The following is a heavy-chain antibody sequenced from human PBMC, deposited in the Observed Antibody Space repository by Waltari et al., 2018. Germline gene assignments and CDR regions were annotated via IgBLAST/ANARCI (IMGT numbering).Heavy chain of an antibody. J-gene: IGHJ6*02. CDR2: TYYRSKWYN. D-gene: IGHD2-15*01. Sequence: QVQLQQSGPGLVKPSQTLSLTCAISGDSVSSNSAAWNWIRQSPSRGLEWLGRTYYRSKWYNDYAVSVKSRITINPDTSKNQFSLQLNSVTPEDTAVYYCARVVAASWGGYYYYYGMDVWGQGTTVTVSS. CDR1: GDSVSSNSAA. CDR3: ARVVAASWGGYYYYYGMDV. V-gene: IGHV6-1*01.